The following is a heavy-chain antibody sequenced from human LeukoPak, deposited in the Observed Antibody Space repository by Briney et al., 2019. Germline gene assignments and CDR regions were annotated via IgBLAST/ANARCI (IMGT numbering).Heavy chain of an antibody. V-gene: IGHV3-48*03. Sequence: GGSLRLSCAASGFTFSSYEMNWVRQAPGKGLEWVSYISSSGSTIYYADSVKGRFTISRDNAKNSLYLQMNSLRAEDTAVYYCARVTAASSYYYYYMDVWGKGTTVTVSS. CDR2: ISSSGSTI. CDR1: GFTFSSYE. D-gene: IGHD6-13*01. CDR3: ARVTAASSYYYYYMDV. J-gene: IGHJ6*03.